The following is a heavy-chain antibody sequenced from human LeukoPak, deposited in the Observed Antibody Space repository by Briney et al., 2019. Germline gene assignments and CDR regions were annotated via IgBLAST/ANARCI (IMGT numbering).Heavy chain of an antibody. CDR3: ARDRYCTNGVCPVYYYYGMDV. Sequence: ASVKVSCKASGYTFTSYGISWVRQAPGQGLEWMGWISAYNGNTNYAQKLQGRVTMTTDTSTSTAYMELGSLRSDDTAVYYCARDRYCTNGVCPVYYYYGMDVWGQGTTVTVPS. V-gene: IGHV1-18*01. CDR2: ISAYNGNT. CDR1: GYTFTSYG. J-gene: IGHJ6*02. D-gene: IGHD2-8*01.